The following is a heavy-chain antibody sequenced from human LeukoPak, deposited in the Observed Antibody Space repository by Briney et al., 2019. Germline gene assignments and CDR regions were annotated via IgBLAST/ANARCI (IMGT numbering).Heavy chain of an antibody. D-gene: IGHD6-19*01. Sequence: GGSLRLSCAASGFSFSSYAMHWVRQAPGKGLEWVAVISYDGSDKKYGDSVKGRFTTSRDNSKNTVYLQMNSLRAEDTAVYYCERDAIAVAYRAEYFQHWGQGTLVTVSS. CDR2: ISYDGSDK. CDR3: ERDAIAVAYRAEYFQH. CDR1: GFSFSSYA. J-gene: IGHJ1*01. V-gene: IGHV3-30*04.